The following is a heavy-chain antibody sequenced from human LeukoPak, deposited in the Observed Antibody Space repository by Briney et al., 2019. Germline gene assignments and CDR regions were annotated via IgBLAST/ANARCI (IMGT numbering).Heavy chain of an antibody. Sequence: ASVTVSCKASGYTFTSYGISWVRQATGQGLEWMGWISAYNGNTNYAQKLQGRVTMTTDTSTSTAYMELRSLRSDDTAVYYCARFQDDSSGYSLRDAFDIWGQGTMVTVSS. CDR2: ISAYNGNT. CDR1: GYTFTSYG. J-gene: IGHJ3*02. D-gene: IGHD3-22*01. CDR3: ARFQDDSSGYSLRDAFDI. V-gene: IGHV1-18*01.